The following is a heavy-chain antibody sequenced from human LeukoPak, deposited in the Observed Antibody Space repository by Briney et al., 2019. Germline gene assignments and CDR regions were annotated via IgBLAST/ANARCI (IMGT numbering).Heavy chain of an antibody. D-gene: IGHD6-13*01. Sequence: SETLSLTCTVSGGSISSSSYYWGWIRQPPGKGLEWIGSIYYSGSTYYNPSLKSRVTISVDTSKNQFSLKLSSVTAADTAVYYCARLRQGGAAAHSIGIDYWGQGTLVTVSS. CDR3: ARLRQGGAAAHSIGIDY. V-gene: IGHV4-39*01. CDR1: GGSISSSSYY. J-gene: IGHJ4*02. CDR2: IYYSGST.